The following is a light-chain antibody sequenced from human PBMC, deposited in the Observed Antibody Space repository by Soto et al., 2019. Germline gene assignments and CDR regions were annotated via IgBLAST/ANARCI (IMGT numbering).Light chain of an antibody. CDR3: ETWDSNIHWV. Sequence: QLVLTQSSSASASLGSSVKLTCTLSSGHSSYIIAWHQQQPGKAPRYLMKLEGSGSYNKGSGVPDRFSGPSSGADRYLTISNLQFEDEADYYCETWDSNIHWVFGGGTKLTVL. V-gene: IGLV4-60*02. CDR2: LEGSGSY. J-gene: IGLJ3*02. CDR1: SGHSSYI.